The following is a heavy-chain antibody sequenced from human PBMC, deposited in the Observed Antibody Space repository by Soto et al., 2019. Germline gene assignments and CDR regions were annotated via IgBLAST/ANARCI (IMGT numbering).Heavy chain of an antibody. V-gene: IGHV3-48*04. CDR2: ISSSSSTI. D-gene: IGHD2-2*01. CDR3: ARDRTYEGPDGTRYYGMDV. Sequence: GGSLRLSCAASGFTFSSYSMNWVRQAPGKGLEWASYISSSSSTIYHADSVKGRFTISRDTAENSVHLQMNSLRVEDTAVYFCARDRTYEGPDGTRYYGMDVWGQGTTVTVSS. CDR1: GFTFSSYS. J-gene: IGHJ6*02.